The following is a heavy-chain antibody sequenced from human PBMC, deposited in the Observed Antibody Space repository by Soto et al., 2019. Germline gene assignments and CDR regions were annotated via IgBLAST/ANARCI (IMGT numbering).Heavy chain of an antibody. V-gene: IGHV4-34*01. CDR1: GGSFSGYY. CDR3: ARVRDKSYGSNSFYCMDV. CDR2: INHSVST. J-gene: IGHJ6*02. D-gene: IGHD5-18*01. Sequence: SETLSLTCAVYGGSFSGYYWSWIRQPPEKVRGWIGEINHSVSTNNSPTLKSQVTVSIDTSKNRFSMRLSSVTAADTVVYYCARVRDKSYGSNSFYCMDVWGQGTTVTVSS.